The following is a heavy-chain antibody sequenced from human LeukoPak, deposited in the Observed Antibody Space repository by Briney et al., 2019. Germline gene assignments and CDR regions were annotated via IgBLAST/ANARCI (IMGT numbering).Heavy chain of an antibody. CDR2: ISGSGGST. CDR1: GFTFSNYA. D-gene: IGHD3-22*01. V-gene: IGHV3-23*01. Sequence: GGSLRLSCAASGFTFSNYAMSWVRQTPGKGLEWVSAISGSGGSTYYADSVKGRFTIARDNSKNTLYLQMNSLRAEGTALYYCAKDPLRYYDSPGENWFDPWGQGTLVTVSS. CDR3: AKDPLRYYDSPGENWFDP. J-gene: IGHJ5*02.